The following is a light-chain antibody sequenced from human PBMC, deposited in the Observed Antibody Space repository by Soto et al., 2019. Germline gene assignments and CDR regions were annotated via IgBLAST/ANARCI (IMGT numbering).Light chain of an antibody. CDR3: QHYTSHRP. CDR2: DAS. CDR1: QSISSW. Sequence: DIQMTQSPSTLSASVGDRVTITCRASQSISSWLAWYQQKPGKAPKLLIYDASSLESGVPSRFSGSGSGTEFTLNLSRLQPDDVATYYGQHYTSHRPVGQGTTVDIX. V-gene: IGKV1-5*01. J-gene: IGKJ1*01.